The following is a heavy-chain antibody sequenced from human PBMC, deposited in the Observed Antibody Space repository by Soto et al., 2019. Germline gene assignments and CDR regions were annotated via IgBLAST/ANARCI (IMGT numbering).Heavy chain of an antibody. CDR1: GFSFSDYS. J-gene: IGHJ6*03. D-gene: IGHD2-2*01. CDR3: ARDGAYCSGTGCRDYYHYMDV. CDR2: ISGSSSYI. V-gene: IGHV3-21*01. Sequence: PGGSLRLSCAASGFSFSDYSMNWVRQAPGKALEWVSSISGSSSYIYYADSLKGRVTVSRDNAEKSLYLQMNSLRAEDTAVYYCARDGAYCSGTGCRDYYHYMDVWGKGTTVTV.